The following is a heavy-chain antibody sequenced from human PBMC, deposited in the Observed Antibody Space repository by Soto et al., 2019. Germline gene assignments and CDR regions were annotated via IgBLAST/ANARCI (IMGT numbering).Heavy chain of an antibody. J-gene: IGHJ4*02. CDR2: INPNSGGT. V-gene: IGHV1-2*02. Sequence: QVQLVQSGAEVKKPGASVKVSCKASGYTFTGYDIRWVRQAPGQGLEWMGWINPNSGGTNYAQKFQGRVTMTRDTSLSTAYMELSRRRSDDTAVYYCASGPHLASDGIYNYWGQGSLVTVS. CDR1: GYTFTGYD. CDR3: ASGPHLASDGIYNY. D-gene: IGHD6-13*01.